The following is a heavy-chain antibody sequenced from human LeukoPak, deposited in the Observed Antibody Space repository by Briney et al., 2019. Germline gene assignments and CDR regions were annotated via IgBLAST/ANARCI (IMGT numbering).Heavy chain of an antibody. CDR3: AKKPDYFDY. V-gene: IGHV3-74*01. Sequence: GGSLRLSCAASGFTFSPAWMHWVRQAPGKGLEWVSRINNDGSYINYADSVKGRFTISRDNSKNTLYLQMNSLRAEDTAVYYCAKKPDYFDYWGQGTLVTVSS. J-gene: IGHJ4*02. CDR1: GFTFSPAW. CDR2: INNDGSYI.